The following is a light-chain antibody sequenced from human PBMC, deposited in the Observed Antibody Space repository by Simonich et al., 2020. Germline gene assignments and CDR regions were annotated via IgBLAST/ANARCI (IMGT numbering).Light chain of an antibody. Sequence: AIQLTQSPSSLSASVGDRVTITCQASQGISSALAWYQQKPGKAPKLLIYDASSLESGVPSRFSGSGSGTDFTRTISSLQPEDFATYYCQQFNSYRITFGQGTRLEIK. V-gene: IGKV1-13*02. CDR1: QGISSA. CDR3: QQFNSYRIT. J-gene: IGKJ5*01. CDR2: DAS.